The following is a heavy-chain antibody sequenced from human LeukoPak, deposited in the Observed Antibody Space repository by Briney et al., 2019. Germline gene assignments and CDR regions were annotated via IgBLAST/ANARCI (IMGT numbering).Heavy chain of an antibody. D-gene: IGHD3-3*01. CDR2: ISAYNGNT. CDR1: GYTSTSYG. J-gene: IGHJ6*03. CDR3: ARAGFLEWLSFYYYYMDV. V-gene: IGHV1-18*01. Sequence: AAVKVSCKASGYTSTSYGISWVRQAPGQGLEWMGWISAYNGNTNYAQKLQGRVTMTTDTSTSTAYMELRSLRSDDTAVYYCARAGFLEWLSFYYYYMDVWGKGTTVTVSS.